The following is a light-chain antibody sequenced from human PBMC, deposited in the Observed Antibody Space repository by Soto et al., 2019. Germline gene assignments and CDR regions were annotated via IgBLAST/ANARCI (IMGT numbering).Light chain of an antibody. V-gene: IGKV3-15*01. CDR1: QSVSDN. CDR2: RAS. J-gene: IGKJ5*01. CDR3: QQYNSWPIT. Sequence: EVLMTQSPDTLYVSPGERVTLSCRASQSVSDNLAWYQQKPGQGPRLLVYRASTRTLGIPARFSDSESGTEFTLTISSLQSEDFAVYYCQQYNSWPITFGQGTRLEMK.